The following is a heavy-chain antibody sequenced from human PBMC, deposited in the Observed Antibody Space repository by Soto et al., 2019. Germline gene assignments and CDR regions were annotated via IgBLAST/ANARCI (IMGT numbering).Heavy chain of an antibody. CDR3: ARGDSSGWSSYGMDV. D-gene: IGHD6-19*01. Sequence: GGSLRLSCAASGFTFSSYWMSWVRQAPGKGLEWVANIKQDGSEKYYVDSVKGRFTISRDNAKNSLYLQMNSLRAEDTAVYYCARGDSSGWSSYGMDVWGQGTTVTVSS. CDR1: GFTFSSYW. CDR2: IKQDGSEK. V-gene: IGHV3-7*05. J-gene: IGHJ6*02.